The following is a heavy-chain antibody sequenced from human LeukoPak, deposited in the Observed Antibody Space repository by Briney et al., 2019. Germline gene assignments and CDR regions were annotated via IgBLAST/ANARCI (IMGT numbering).Heavy chain of an antibody. D-gene: IGHD6-13*01. Sequence: SETLSLTCTVSGGSISSGGYYWSWIRQHPGKGLEWIGYIYYSGSTYYNPSLKSRVTISVDTSKNQFSLKLSSVTAADTAVYYCARDGPGSSSWYWFDSWGQGTLVTVSS. CDR3: ARDGPGSSSWYWFDS. CDR2: IYYSGST. J-gene: IGHJ5*01. V-gene: IGHV4-31*03. CDR1: GGSISSGGYY.